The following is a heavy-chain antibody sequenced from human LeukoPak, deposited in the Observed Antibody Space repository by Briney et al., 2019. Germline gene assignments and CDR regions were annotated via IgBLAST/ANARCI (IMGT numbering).Heavy chain of an antibody. V-gene: IGHV3-7*01. CDR3: ARGGPAAMVDP. CDR1: GFTFSSYW. D-gene: IGHD2-2*01. Sequence: GGSLRLSCAASGFTFSSYWMSWVRQAPGKGLEWVANIKQDGSEKYHVDSVKGRFTISRDNAKNSLYLQMNSLRAEDTAVYYCARGGPAAMVDPWGQGTLVTVSS. CDR2: IKQDGSEK. J-gene: IGHJ5*02.